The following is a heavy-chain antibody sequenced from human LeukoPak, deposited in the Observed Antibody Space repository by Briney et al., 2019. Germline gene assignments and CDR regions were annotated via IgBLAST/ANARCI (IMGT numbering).Heavy chain of an antibody. Sequence: PSETLSLTCAVYGGSFSGYYWSWIRQPPGKGLEWIGEINHSGSTNYNPSLKSRVTISVDTSRNQFSLKLSSVTSADTAVYYCAEAAKYYFGSDTYYYFDYWGQGILVTVSS. CDR1: GGSFSGYY. CDR2: INHSGST. D-gene: IGHD3-10*01. V-gene: IGHV4-34*01. J-gene: IGHJ4*02. CDR3: AEAAKYYFGSDTYYYFDY.